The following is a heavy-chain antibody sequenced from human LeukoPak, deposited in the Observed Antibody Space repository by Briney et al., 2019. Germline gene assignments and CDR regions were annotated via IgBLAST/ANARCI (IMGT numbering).Heavy chain of an antibody. CDR3: ARVQARLRLGELSLSY. Sequence: GASVKVSCKASGYTFTSYYMHWVRQAPRQGLEWMGIINPSGGSTSYAQKFQGRVTMTRDTSTSTVYMELSSLRPEDTAVYYCARVQARLRLGELSLSYWGQGTLVTVSS. V-gene: IGHV1-46*01. CDR1: GYTFTSYY. D-gene: IGHD3-16*02. CDR2: INPSGGST. J-gene: IGHJ4*02.